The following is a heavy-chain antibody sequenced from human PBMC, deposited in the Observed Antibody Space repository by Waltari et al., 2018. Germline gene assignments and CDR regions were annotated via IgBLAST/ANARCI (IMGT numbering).Heavy chain of an antibody. CDR1: GGSISSSSYY. J-gene: IGHJ5*02. Sequence: QLQLQESGPGLVKPSETLSLTCTVSGGSISSSSYYWGWIRQPPGKGLEWIGTVYYSGSTYYNQSLKSRVTISLDTSKNQFSLKLSSVTAADTAVYFCARDHRRSYCQDNWFDPWGQGTLVTVSS. D-gene: IGHD5-18*01. V-gene: IGHV4-39*07. CDR3: ARDHRRSYCQDNWFDP. CDR2: VYYSGST.